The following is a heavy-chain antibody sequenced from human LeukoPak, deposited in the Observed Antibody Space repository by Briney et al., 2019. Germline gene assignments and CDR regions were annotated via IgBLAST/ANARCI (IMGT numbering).Heavy chain of an antibody. D-gene: IGHD5-24*01. V-gene: IGHV3-9*01. CDR1: GLTFDDYA. Sequence: GRSLRLSCAASGLTFDDYAMHWVRQAPGKGLEWVSGISWNSGSIGYADSVKGRFTISRDNAKNSLYLQMSSLRAEDTALYYCTRRAARWQFDLWGRGTLLTVSS. CDR2: ISWNSGSI. J-gene: IGHJ2*01. CDR3: TRRAARWQFDL.